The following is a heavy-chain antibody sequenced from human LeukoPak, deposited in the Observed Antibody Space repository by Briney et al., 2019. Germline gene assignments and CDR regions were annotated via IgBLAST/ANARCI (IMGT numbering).Heavy chain of an antibody. D-gene: IGHD3-22*01. CDR1: GFTFDDYA. J-gene: IGHJ4*02. CDR3: EKDHDSSGYEVLFDY. CDR2: ISWNSGSI. Sequence: GRSLRLSCAASGFTFDDYAMHWVRQAPGKGLEWVSGISWNSGSIGYADSVKGRFTISRDNAKNSLYLQMNSLRAEDTALYYCEKDHDSSGYEVLFDYWGQGTLVTVSS. V-gene: IGHV3-9*01.